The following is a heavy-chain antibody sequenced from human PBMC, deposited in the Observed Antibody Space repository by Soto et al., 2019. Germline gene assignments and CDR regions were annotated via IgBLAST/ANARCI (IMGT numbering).Heavy chain of an antibody. V-gene: IGHV1-46*01. J-gene: IGHJ3*02. D-gene: IGHD3-22*01. Sequence: XSVKVSCKASGYTFTSYYMHWVRQAPGQGLEWMGIINPSGGSTSYAQKFQGRVTMTRDTSTSTVYMELSSLRSEDTAVYYCARVRYYDSSGTSAFDIWGQGTMVTVSS. CDR1: GYTFTSYY. CDR3: ARVRYYDSSGTSAFDI. CDR2: INPSGGST.